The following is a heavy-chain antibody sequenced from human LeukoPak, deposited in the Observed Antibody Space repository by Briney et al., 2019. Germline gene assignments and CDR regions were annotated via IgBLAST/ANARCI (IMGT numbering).Heavy chain of an antibody. V-gene: IGHV3-30*14. Sequence: GRSLRLSCAASGFTFSSFSMHWVCQAPGKGLEWVSVISSDGSTKYFADAVKGRFTISRDNSKNTLYLQINSLRVEDTAVYFCARERAVNGWTSAHFDYWGQGTLVTVSS. J-gene: IGHJ4*02. CDR2: ISSDGSTK. CDR3: ARERAVNGWTSAHFDY. CDR1: GFTFSSFS. D-gene: IGHD6-19*01.